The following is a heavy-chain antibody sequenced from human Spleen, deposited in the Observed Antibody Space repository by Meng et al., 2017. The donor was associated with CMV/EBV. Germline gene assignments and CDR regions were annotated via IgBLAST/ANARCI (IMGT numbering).Heavy chain of an antibody. V-gene: IGHV3-7*01. J-gene: IGHJ4*02. D-gene: IGHD4-11*01. CDR2: IKPDGSEK. CDR3: AHSPDY. Sequence: GESLKISCAASGFTFSTYRMHWVRQAPGKGLEWVANIKPDGSEKYYVDSVKGRFTISRDNAKNSLYLQMNSLRAEDTAVYYCAHSPDYWGQGTLVTVSS. CDR1: GFTFSTYR.